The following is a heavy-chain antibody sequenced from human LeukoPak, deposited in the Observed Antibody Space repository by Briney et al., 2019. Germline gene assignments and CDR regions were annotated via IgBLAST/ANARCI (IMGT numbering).Heavy chain of an antibody. D-gene: IGHD3-3*01. V-gene: IGHV4-34*01. CDR2: INHSGST. J-gene: IGHJ6*03. CDR3: ARIPSIPIFEYYYMDV. CDR1: GGSFSGYY. Sequence: PSETLSLTCAVYGGSFSGYYWSWIRQPPGKGLEWFGEINHSGSTNYNPSLKSRVTISVDTSKNQFSLKLSSVTAADTAVYYCARIPSIPIFEYYYMDVWGKGTTVTVSS.